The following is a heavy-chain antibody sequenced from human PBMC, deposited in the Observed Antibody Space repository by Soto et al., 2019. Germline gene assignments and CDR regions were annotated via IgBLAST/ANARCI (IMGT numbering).Heavy chain of an antibody. J-gene: IGHJ3*02. D-gene: IGHD2-21*01. CDR1: GYRFTSQT. CDR3: ARLRFCGGDNCYPLDI. Sequence: QVQLVQSGAEVKKPGASVKVSCKASGYRFTSQTMHWVRQAPGQRLEWMGWIIAGSGNTKYSQNFQGRLTITRDTYANTVYMDLSSLRSEDTAVYYCARLRFCGGDNCYPLDIWGQGTMVSVSS. V-gene: IGHV1-3*01. CDR2: IIAGSGNT.